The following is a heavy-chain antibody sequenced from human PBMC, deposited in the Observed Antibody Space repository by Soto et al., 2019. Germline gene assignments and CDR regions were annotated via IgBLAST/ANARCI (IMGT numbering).Heavy chain of an antibody. CDR2: IYYSGST. D-gene: IGHD5-12*01. CDR3: VRLYSGYDQYYRDY. V-gene: IGHV4-31*03. Sequence: TLSRTCTVSDGYTSSRGYYWSWIGQHPGKALEWIGYIYYSGSTYYNPHLKIRDTISANTPKNQFSLKLSSVTAADTAVYYGVRLYSGYDQYYRDYWGQGTLVIVS. J-gene: IGHJ4*02. CDR1: DGYTSSRGYY.